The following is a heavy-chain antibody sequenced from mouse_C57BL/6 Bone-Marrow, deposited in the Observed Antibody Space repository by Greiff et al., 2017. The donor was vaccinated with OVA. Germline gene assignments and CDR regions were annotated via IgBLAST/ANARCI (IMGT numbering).Heavy chain of an antibody. D-gene: IGHD1-1*01. CDR1: GIDFSRYW. V-gene: IGHV4-1*01. J-gene: IGHJ1*03. CDR2: INPDSSTI. CDR3: ARNYYCSRGYFDV. Sequence: EVMLVESGGGLVQPGGSLKLSCAASGIDFSRYWMSWVRRAPGKGLEWIGEINPDSSTINYAPSLKDKFIISRDNAKNTLYLQMSKVRSEDTALXNCARNYYCSRGYFDVWGTGTTVTVSS.